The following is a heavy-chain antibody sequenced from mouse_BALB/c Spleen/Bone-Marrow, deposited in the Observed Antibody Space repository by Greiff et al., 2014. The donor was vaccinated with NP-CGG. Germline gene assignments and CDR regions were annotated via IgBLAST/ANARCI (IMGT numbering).Heavy chain of an antibody. CDR1: GFTFSRYG. D-gene: IGHD2-1*01. CDR2: ISSGGSYT. CDR3: ARQYGNLGVMDY. J-gene: IGHJ4*01. Sequence: VQLKESGGELVKPGGSLKLSCAASGFTFSRYGMFLGRQTPDKRLGGGANISSGGSYTYYPDSVKGRFTISRDNAKNTLYLHMSSLKSEDTAMYYCARQYGNLGVMDYWGQGTSVTVSS. V-gene: IGHV5-6*01.